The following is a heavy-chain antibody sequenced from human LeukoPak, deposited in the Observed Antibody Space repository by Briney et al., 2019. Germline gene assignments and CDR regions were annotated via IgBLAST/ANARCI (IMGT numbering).Heavy chain of an antibody. J-gene: IGHJ4*02. D-gene: IGHD6-13*01. V-gene: IGHV3-23*01. CDR2: ISGSGGST. CDR3: AKDSSSYDYFDY. Sequence: TGGYLRLSGAASGFTFSSYAMSWVRQAPGKGLEWVSAISGSGGSTYYADSVKGRFTISRDNSKNTLYLQMNSLRAEDTAVYYCAKDSSSYDYFDYWGQGTLVTVSS. CDR1: GFTFSSYA.